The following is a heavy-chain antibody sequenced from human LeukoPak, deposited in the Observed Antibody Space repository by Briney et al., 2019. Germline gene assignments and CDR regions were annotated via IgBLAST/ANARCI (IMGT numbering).Heavy chain of an antibody. CDR3: ARDRKTYYDFWSGQTTYYYYGMDV. D-gene: IGHD3-3*01. Sequence: GASVKVSCKASGYTFTSYYMHWGRQAPGQGLEWMGIINPSGGSTSYAQKVQGRVTMTRDTSTSTVYMELSSLRSEDTAVYYCARDRKTYYDFWSGQTTYYYYGMDVWGQGTTVTVSS. V-gene: IGHV1-46*01. CDR2: INPSGGST. CDR1: GYTFTSYY. J-gene: IGHJ6*02.